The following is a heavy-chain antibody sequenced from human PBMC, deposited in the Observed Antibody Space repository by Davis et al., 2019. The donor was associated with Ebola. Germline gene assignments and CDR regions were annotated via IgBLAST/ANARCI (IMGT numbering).Heavy chain of an antibody. V-gene: IGHV1-18*01. D-gene: IGHD4-23*01. CDR3: ARDVPAVVTPGDDY. CDR1: GYTFPNYG. CDR2: ISTYNGYT. J-gene: IGHJ4*02. Sequence: ASVKVSCKASGYTFPNYGFDWVRQAPGQGLEWMGWISTYNGYTHYAQKFQGRVTMTTDTSTSTAYMELRSLISDDTAVYFCARDVPAVVTPGDDYWGQGTLVTVSS.